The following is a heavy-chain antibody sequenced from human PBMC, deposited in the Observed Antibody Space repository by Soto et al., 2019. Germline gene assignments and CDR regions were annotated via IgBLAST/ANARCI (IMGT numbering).Heavy chain of an antibody. J-gene: IGHJ4*02. Sequence: SETLSLTCTVSGGSISSGGYYWSWIRQHPGKGLEWIGYIYYSGSTYYNPSLKSRVTISVDTSKNQFSLKLSSVTAADTAVYYCAKSRSPSWLLLKDYFDYWGQGTLVTVSS. D-gene: IGHD3-22*01. V-gene: IGHV4-31*03. CDR3: AKSRSPSWLLLKDYFDY. CDR2: IYYSGST. CDR1: GGSISSGGYY.